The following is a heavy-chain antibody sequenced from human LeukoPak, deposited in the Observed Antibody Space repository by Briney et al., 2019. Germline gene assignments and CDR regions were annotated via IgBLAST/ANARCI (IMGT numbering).Heavy chain of an antibody. CDR3: ARHPGKTRPGIAVSAVRGYYFDY. Sequence: SVKVSCKASGGTFSSYAISWVRRAPGQGLEWMGGIIPIFGTANYAQKFQGRVTITADESTSTAYMELSSLRSEDTAVYYCARHPGKTRPGIAVSAVRGYYFDYWGQGTLVTVSS. CDR2: IIPIFGTA. J-gene: IGHJ4*02. CDR1: GGTFSSYA. V-gene: IGHV1-69*01. D-gene: IGHD6-19*01.